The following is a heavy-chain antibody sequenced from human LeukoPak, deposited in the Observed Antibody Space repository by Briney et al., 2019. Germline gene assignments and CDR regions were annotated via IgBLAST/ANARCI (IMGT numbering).Heavy chain of an antibody. CDR3: IRENYGVES. D-gene: IGHD4-17*01. J-gene: IGHJ4*02. CDR2: INADGSFP. Sequence: PGGSLRISCAASGFTFSRHWMHWVRQAPGKGLVWVSRINADGSFPNYADSVKGRFTISRDNARNTLYLQMNSLRAEDTAVYYCIRENYGVESWGQGTLVTVSS. CDR1: GFTFSRHW. V-gene: IGHV3-74*01.